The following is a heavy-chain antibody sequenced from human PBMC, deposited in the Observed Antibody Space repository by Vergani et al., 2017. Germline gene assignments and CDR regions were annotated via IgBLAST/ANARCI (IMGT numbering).Heavy chain of an antibody. CDR3: ARVNTETNGHLYYYYYMDV. D-gene: IGHD4-11*01. CDR2: IDHTGRP. J-gene: IGHJ6*03. Sequence: QVQLQQWGGGLLKPSETLSLTCVVNGGSFTSYHWTWIRQSPGEGLEWVGVIDHTGRPDYNPSLKSRLTMSVDKSRNQFSLTLNSVTATDTAIYFCARVNTETNGHLYYYYYMDVGGQGTAVTVS. CDR1: GGSFTSYH. V-gene: IGHV4-34*01.